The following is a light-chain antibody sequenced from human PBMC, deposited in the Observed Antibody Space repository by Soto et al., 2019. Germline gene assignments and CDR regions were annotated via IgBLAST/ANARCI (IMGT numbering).Light chain of an antibody. J-gene: IGKJ4*01. CDR3: QQYYSIPPT. Sequence: DIVMTQSPDSLAVSLGERATINCKSSQSLLYSSNNKNYLTWYQHKQGQPPKLLIYWASTRESGVPDRFSGSGSGTDFTLTISSLQAEDVAVYYCQQYYSIPPTFGGGTKVEIK. CDR2: WAS. V-gene: IGKV4-1*01. CDR1: QSLLYSSNNKNY.